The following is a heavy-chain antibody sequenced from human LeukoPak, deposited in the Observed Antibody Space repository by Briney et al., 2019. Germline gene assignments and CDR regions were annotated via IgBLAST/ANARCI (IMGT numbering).Heavy chain of an antibody. CDR2: MDYSGST. V-gene: IGHV4-59*01. Sequence: SERVSLTCSVSGGSITGYYWSWARQSPGKGLEWVGYMDYSGSTNYNPSLKSRVTISLYTSKNQLPLKLNSVTAPDTAVYYCARGYFKYNDILTGYYTDKDYYFDSCGQRGIVSDSS. J-gene: IGHJ4*02. CDR1: GGSITGYY. CDR3: ARGYFKYNDILTGYYTDKDYYFDS. D-gene: IGHD3-9*01.